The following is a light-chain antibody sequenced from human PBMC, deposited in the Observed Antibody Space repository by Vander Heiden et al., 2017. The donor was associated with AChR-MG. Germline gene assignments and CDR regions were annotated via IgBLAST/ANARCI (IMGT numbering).Light chain of an antibody. Sequence: AIQLTQSPSSLSASVGDRVTITCRASQGISSGLAWYQQKPGKPPRLLIYDASSLESGVPSRFSGSGSGTDFTLTISSLQPADFATYYCQQFNSYLPLTFGAGTKVEIK. V-gene: IGKV1-13*02. CDR1: QGISSG. CDR3: QQFNSYLPLT. J-gene: IGKJ4*01. CDR2: DAS.